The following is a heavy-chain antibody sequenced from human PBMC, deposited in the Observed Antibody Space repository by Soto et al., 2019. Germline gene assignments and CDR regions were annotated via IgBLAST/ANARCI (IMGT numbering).Heavy chain of an antibody. CDR3: AREGDCSSTSCYFNYYCMDV. V-gene: IGHV1-2*04. D-gene: IGHD2-2*01. CDR2: INPNSGGT. CDR1: GYTFTGYY. J-gene: IGHJ6*02. Sequence: ASVKVSCKASGYTFTGYYMHWVRQAPGQGLEWMGWINPNSGGTNYAQKFQGWVTMTRDTSISTAYMELSRLRSDDTAVYYCAREGDCSSTSCYFNYYCMDVWGQGTTVTSP.